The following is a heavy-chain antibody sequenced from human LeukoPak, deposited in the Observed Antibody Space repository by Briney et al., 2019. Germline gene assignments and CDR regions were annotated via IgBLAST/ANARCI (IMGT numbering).Heavy chain of an antibody. Sequence: SETLSLTCAVFGGSFSGYYWSWIRQPPGKGLEWIGEINHSGSTNYNPSLKSRVTISVDTSKNQFSLKLSSVTAADTAVYYCARLPRRITIFGVVIAPFDYWGQGTLVTVSS. D-gene: IGHD3-3*01. V-gene: IGHV4-34*01. J-gene: IGHJ4*02. CDR3: ARLPRRITIFGVVIAPFDY. CDR2: INHSGST. CDR1: GGSFSGYY.